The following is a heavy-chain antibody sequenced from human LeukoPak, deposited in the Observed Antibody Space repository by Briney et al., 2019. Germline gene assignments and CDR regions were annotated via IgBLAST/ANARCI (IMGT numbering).Heavy chain of an antibody. J-gene: IGHJ4*02. CDR2: ISGRGNNT. Sequence: GGSLRLSCAASGFTFSTYAMSWVRQAPGKGLEWVSSISGRGNNTYYADSVKGRFTISRDNSKNTLHLQVNTLRAEDTAIYYCARAYSSSWYDYWGQGTLVTVSS. CDR1: GFTFSTYA. V-gene: IGHV3-23*01. CDR3: ARAYSSSWYDY. D-gene: IGHD6-13*01.